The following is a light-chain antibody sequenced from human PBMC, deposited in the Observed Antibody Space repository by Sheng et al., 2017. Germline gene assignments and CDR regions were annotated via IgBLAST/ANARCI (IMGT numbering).Light chain of an antibody. J-gene: IGKJ1*01. CDR2: AAS. CDR1: QSISGY. CDR3: LQTYNTPWT. Sequence: DIQMTQSPSSLSASVGDRVTITCRASQSISGYLSWFQQKLGEAPNLLIYAASSLQSGVPSRFSGSESGTDFTLTISSLQPEDFATYYCLQTYNTPWTFGQGTKVEIK. V-gene: IGKV1-39*01.